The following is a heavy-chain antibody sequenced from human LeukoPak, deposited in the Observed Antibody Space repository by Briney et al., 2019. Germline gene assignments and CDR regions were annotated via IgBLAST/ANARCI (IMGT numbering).Heavy chain of an antibody. CDR1: GFTFSSYA. V-gene: IGHV3-23*01. J-gene: IGHJ4*02. CDR3: AKGRSGIAAAGLNY. D-gene: IGHD6-13*01. CDR2: INGGGGST. Sequence: GGSLRLSCATSGFTFSSYAMSWVRQAPGKGLEWVSAINGGGGSTYYADSVKGRFTISRDNSKNTLYLQMNSLRAEDTAVYYCAKGRSGIAAAGLNYWGQGTLVTVSS.